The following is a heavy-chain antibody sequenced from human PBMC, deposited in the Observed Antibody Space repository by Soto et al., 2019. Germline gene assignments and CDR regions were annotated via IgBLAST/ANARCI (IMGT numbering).Heavy chain of an antibody. CDR1: GGTFSSYT. V-gene: IGHV1-69*04. CDR2: IIPILGIA. D-gene: IGHD1-1*01. Sequence: SVKVSCKASGGTFSSYTISWVRQAPGQGLEWMGRIIPILGIANYAQKFQGRVTITADKSTSTAYMELSSLRSEDTAVYYCARDQPGNWNDAGNWFDPWGHGTLVTVSS. CDR3: ARDQPGNWNDAGNWFDP. J-gene: IGHJ5*02.